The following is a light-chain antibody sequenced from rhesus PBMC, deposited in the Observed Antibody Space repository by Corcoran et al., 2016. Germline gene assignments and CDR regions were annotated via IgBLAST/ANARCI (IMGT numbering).Light chain of an antibody. Sequence: EIVMTQSPATLSLSPGERATLSCRASQSVSSSLAWYQQKPGQSPRLLIYGVSSRPTGIPDRFSGSGSGTYFTRPIISLEPEDVAVYYCLQHSNWPLTFGQGTKVEIK. CDR2: GVS. CDR1: QSVSSS. CDR3: LQHSNWPLT. V-gene: IGKV3-24*01. J-gene: IGKJ1*01.